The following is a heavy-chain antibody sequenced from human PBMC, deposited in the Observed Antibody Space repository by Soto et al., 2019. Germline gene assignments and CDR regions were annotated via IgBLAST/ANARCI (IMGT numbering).Heavy chain of an antibody. CDR1: GYTFTSYG. J-gene: IGHJ4*02. V-gene: IGHV1-18*04. CDR2: ISAYNGNT. D-gene: IGHD2-8*01. Sequence: QVQLVQSGAEVKKPGASVKVSCKASGYTFTSYGISWVRQAPGQGLEWMGWISAYNGNTNYAQKLQGRVTMTTDNSNGTAYMERCSLSSDAPAVYYCARNYCTKGVGYKGGGLGYWGQGTLVTVSS. CDR3: ARNYCTKGVGYKGGGLGY.